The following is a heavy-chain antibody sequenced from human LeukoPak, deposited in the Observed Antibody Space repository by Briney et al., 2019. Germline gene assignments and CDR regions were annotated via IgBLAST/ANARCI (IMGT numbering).Heavy chain of an antibody. V-gene: IGHV3-48*03. D-gene: IGHD6-19*01. CDR1: GFTFSTYE. CDR3: AREGSRWPNYFDY. Sequence: GGSLRLSCAASGFTFSTYEMNWVRQAPGRGLEWVSYINSGSTIYYADSVKGRFTLSRDNAKNSLFLQMNSLRAEDTAVYYCAREGSRWPNYFDYWGQGTLVTVSS. CDR2: INSGSTI. J-gene: IGHJ4*02.